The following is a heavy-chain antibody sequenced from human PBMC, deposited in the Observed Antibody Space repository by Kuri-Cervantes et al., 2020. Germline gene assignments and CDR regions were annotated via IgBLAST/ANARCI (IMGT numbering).Heavy chain of an antibody. V-gene: IGHV4-4*02. Sequence: SETLSLTCAVSGGSISSSNWWSWVRQPPGKGLEWIESIHNTGSSYSNPSLESRLTRSVHTSKNQITLRLSSVTAVDTAVYYCARSEAIPAGVGDWFDPWGQGILVTVSS. J-gene: IGHJ5*02. CDR2: IHNTGSS. D-gene: IGHD2-2*02. CDR3: ARSEAIPAGVGDWFDP. CDR1: GGSISSSNW.